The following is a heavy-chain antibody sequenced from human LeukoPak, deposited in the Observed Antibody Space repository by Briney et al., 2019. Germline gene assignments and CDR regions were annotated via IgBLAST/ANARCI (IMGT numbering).Heavy chain of an antibody. CDR3: ARVDPGGTLFDY. V-gene: IGHV4-34*01. CDR2: INHSGST. J-gene: IGHJ4*02. Sequence: SETLSLTCAVYGGSFSGYYWSWIRQPPGKGLEWIGEINHSGSTNYNPSLKSRVTISVDTSKNQFSLKLSSVTAADTAVYYCARVDPGGTLFDYWGQGTLVTVSS. D-gene: IGHD1-14*01. CDR1: GGSFSGYY.